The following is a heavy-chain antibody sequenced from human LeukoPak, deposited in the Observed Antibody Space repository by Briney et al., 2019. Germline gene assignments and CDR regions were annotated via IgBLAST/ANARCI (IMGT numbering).Heavy chain of an antibody. V-gene: IGHV3-30*02. D-gene: IGHD3-22*01. Sequence: HPGGSLRLSCAASGFTFSSYGMHWVRQAPGKGLEWVAFIRYDGSNKYYADSVKGRFSISRDNSKNTLYLQMNSLRAEDTAVYYCARDPPTLYSSGYYYRWGQGTLVTVSS. J-gene: IGHJ5*02. CDR1: GFTFSSYG. CDR2: IRYDGSNK. CDR3: ARDPPTLYSSGYYYR.